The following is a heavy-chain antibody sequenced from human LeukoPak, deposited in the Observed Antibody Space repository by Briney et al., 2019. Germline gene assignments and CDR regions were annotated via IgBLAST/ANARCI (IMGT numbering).Heavy chain of an antibody. V-gene: IGHV3-30*18. CDR1: GFTFSSYA. Sequence: PGGSLRLSCAASGFTFSSYAMSWVRQAPGKGLEWVAVVSTAGTIKYYADSMKGRFTVSRDNSKNTVDLQMNSLRVEDTALYFCVQEFNHDQWFFDIWGRGTLVTVSS. J-gene: IGHJ2*01. D-gene: IGHD3-22*01. CDR3: VQEFNHDQWFFDI. CDR2: VSTAGTIK.